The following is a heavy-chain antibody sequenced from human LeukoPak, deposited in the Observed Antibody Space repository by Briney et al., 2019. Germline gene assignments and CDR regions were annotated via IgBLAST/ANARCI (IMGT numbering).Heavy chain of an antibody. V-gene: IGHV4-59*08. Sequence: SETLSLTCTVSGGSISSYYWSWIRQPPGKGLEWIGYIYYSGSTNYNPSLKSRVTISVDTSKNQFSLKLSSVTAADTAVYYCARRSLVGATPASLTKIFDYWGQGTLVTVSS. CDR2: IYYSGST. CDR3: ARRSLVGATPASLTKIFDY. CDR1: GGSISSYY. J-gene: IGHJ4*02. D-gene: IGHD1-26*01.